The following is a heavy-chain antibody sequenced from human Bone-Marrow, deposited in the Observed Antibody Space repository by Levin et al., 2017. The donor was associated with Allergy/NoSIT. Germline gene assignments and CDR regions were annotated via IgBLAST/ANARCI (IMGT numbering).Heavy chain of an antibody. CDR2: IIPIFGTA. V-gene: IGHV1-69*13. CDR3: ARDLGYCSGGSCYSAFDI. J-gene: IGHJ3*02. CDR1: GGTFSSYA. Sequence: GASVKVSCKASGGTFSSYAISWVRQAPGQGLEWMGGIIPIFGTANYAQKFQGRVTITADESTSTAYMELSSLRSEDTAVYYCARDLGYCSGGSCYSAFDIWGQGTMVTVSS. D-gene: IGHD2-15*01.